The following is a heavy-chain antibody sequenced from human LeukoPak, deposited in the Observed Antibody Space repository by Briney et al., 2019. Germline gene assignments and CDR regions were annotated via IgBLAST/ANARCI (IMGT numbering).Heavy chain of an antibody. Sequence: SVKVSCKASGGTFISYAISWVRQAPGQGLEWMGRIIPILGIANYAQKFQGRVTITADKSTSTAYMELSSLRSEDTAVYYCASPPRDTAMPLDYWGQGTLVTVSS. CDR2: IIPILGIA. CDR3: ASPPRDTAMPLDY. CDR1: GGTFISYA. D-gene: IGHD5-18*01. J-gene: IGHJ4*02. V-gene: IGHV1-69*04.